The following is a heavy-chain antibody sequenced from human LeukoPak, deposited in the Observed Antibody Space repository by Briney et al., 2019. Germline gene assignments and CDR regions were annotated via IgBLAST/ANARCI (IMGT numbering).Heavy chain of an antibody. Sequence: PSETLSLTCTVSGGSISSSSYYWDWIRQPPGKGLEWIGSIYYSGSTYYNPSLKSRVTISVDTSKNQFSLKLSSVTAADTAVYYCARGYSSGWPYFFDYWGQGTLVTVSS. CDR3: ARGYSSGWPYFFDY. CDR1: GGSISSSSYY. V-gene: IGHV4-39*07. J-gene: IGHJ4*02. CDR2: IYYSGST. D-gene: IGHD6-19*01.